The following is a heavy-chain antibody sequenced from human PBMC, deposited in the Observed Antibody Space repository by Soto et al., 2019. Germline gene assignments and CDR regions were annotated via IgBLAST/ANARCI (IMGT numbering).Heavy chain of an antibody. CDR2: IGDRGLT. CDR3: VRQGFGVVHGLVDV. D-gene: IGHD3-10*01. J-gene: IGHJ6*02. CDR1: GGSISSHY. V-gene: IGHV4-59*08. Sequence: QVQLQESGPGLVKPSESLSLICSGSGGSISSHYWGWIRLPPGKGLEWIGYIGDRGLTSYNPSLTSRVTXXLXTXXKQCSLKLTSVTAADTAVYYCVRQGFGVVHGLVDVWGQGTTVTVSS.